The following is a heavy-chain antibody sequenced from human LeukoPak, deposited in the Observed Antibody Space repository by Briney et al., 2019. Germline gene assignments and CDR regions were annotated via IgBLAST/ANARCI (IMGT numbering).Heavy chain of an antibody. J-gene: IGHJ4*02. CDR3: AKGNWGDC. CDR1: GFTFSSYA. Sequence: GGSLRLSCAASGFTFSSYAMNWVRQAPGKGLEWASGISGSADNTYYADSVRGRFTIFRDNSKNTVYLQMNSLRAEDAAVYYCAKGNWGDCWGQGTLVIVSS. CDR2: ISGSADNT. D-gene: IGHD7-27*01. V-gene: IGHV3-23*01.